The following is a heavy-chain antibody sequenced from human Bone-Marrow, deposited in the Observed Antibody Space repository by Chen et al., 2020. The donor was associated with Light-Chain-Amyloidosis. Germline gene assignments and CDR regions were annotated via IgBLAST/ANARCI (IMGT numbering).Heavy chain of an antibody. J-gene: IGHJ3*02. V-gene: IGHV3-33*01. CDR3: AGSPAGHDAFDI. CDR1: GFTFSSYG. CDR2: IWYDGSNK. Sequence: QVQLVESGGGVVQPGRSLSLSCAASGFTFSSYGMHWVRQAPGKGLEWVAVIWYDGSNKYYADSVKGRFTISRDNSKNTLYLQMNSLRAEDTAVYYCAGSPAGHDAFDIWGQGTMVTVSS. D-gene: IGHD3-10*01.